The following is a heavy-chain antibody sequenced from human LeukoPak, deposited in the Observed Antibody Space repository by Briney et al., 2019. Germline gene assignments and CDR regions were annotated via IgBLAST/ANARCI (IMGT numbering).Heavy chain of an antibody. CDR3: ASSTNYDILTGYQTPPDAFDI. CDR2: IYPGDSDT. J-gene: IGHJ3*02. CDR1: GYSFTSYW. V-gene: IGHV5-51*01. D-gene: IGHD3-9*01. Sequence: GESLKISCKGSGYSFTSYWIGWVRQIPGKGLEWMGIIYPGDSDTRYSPSFQGQVTISADKSISTAYLQWSSLKASDTAMYYCASSTNYDILTGYQTPPDAFDIWGQGTMVTVSS.